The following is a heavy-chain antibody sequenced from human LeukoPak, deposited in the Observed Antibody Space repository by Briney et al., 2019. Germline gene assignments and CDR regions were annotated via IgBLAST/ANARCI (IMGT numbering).Heavy chain of an antibody. CDR2: IYYSGST. CDR1: GGSISSYY. V-gene: IGHV4-59*01. CDR3: ARNYSSGWYWFAP. D-gene: IGHD6-19*01. J-gene: IGHJ5*02. Sequence: SETLSLTCTVSGGSISSYYWSWIRQPPGKGLEWIGYIYYSGSTNYNPSLKSRVTISVDTSKNQFSLKLSSVTAADTAVYYCARNYSSGWYWFAPWGREPLVTVSS.